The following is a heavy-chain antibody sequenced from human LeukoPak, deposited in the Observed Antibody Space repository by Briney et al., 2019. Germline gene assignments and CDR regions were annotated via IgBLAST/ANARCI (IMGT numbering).Heavy chain of an antibody. Sequence: ASQTLSLTCTVSGGSISSGSYYWSWIRQPAGKGLEWIGRIYTSGSTNYNPSLKSRVTISVDTSKNQFSLKLSSVTAADTAMYYCARSYYYDSSGYLSYFDYWGQGTLVTVSS. CDR2: IYTSGST. CDR3: ARSYYYDSSGYLSYFDY. J-gene: IGHJ4*02. D-gene: IGHD3-22*01. CDR1: GGSISSGSYY. V-gene: IGHV4-61*02.